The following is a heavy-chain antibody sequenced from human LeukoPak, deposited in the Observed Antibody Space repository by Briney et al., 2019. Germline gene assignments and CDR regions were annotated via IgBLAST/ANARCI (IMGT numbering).Heavy chain of an antibody. Sequence: GGSLRLSCAASGFTFSDYYMSWIRQAPGKGLEWVSYISSSGSTIYYADSVKGRFTISRDNAKNSLYLQMNSLRAEDTAVYYCAGDGLYYDSSGYYYPSDYWGQGTLVTVSS. D-gene: IGHD3-22*01. CDR1: GFTFSDYY. CDR2: ISSSGSTI. CDR3: AGDGLYYDSSGYYYPSDY. V-gene: IGHV3-11*04. J-gene: IGHJ4*02.